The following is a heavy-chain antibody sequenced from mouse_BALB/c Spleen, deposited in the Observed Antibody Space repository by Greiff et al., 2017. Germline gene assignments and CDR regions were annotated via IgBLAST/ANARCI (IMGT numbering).Heavy chain of an antibody. Sequence: DLVKPAASVKLSCKVSGYTFTSYWFNWIKQRPGHGLEWIGRIAPGSGSTYYKEMFKGKATLTVETSSSTAYIQLSSLTYEDSAVYFCARDRMMTRGDLDVWGAGTTVTVSS. CDR3: ARDRMMTRGDLDV. CDR2: IAPGSGST. J-gene: IGHJ1*01. V-gene: IGHV1S41*01. D-gene: IGHD2-4*01. CDR1: GYTFTSYW.